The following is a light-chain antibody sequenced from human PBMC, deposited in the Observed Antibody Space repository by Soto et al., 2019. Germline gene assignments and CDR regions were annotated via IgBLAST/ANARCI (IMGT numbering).Light chain of an antibody. Sequence: EVVMTQSPATLSLSPGERATLCCRASQSVSSYLAWYQQKPGQAPRLLIYDASNRATGIPARFSGSGSGTDFTLTISSLEPEDFAVYYCQQRSNWPPKWAFGQGTKVDIK. V-gene: IGKV3-11*01. J-gene: IGKJ1*01. CDR2: DAS. CDR1: QSVSSY. CDR3: QQRSNWPPKWA.